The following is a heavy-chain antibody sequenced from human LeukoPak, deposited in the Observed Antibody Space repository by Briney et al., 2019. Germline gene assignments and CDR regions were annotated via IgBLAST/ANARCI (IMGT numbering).Heavy chain of an antibody. CDR3: AGTLAAAGPDY. D-gene: IGHD6-13*01. CDR1: GGSFSGYY. CDR2: INHSGST. J-gene: IGHJ4*02. V-gene: IGHV4-34*01. Sequence: SETLSLTCAVYGGSFSGYYWSWIRQPPGKGLEWIGEINHSGSTNYNPSLKSRVTISVDTSKNQFSLKLSSVTAADTAVYYCAGTLAAAGPDYWGQGTLVTVSS.